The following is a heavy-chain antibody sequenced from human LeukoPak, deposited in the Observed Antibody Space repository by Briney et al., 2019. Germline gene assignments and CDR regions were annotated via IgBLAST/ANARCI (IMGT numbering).Heavy chain of an antibody. V-gene: IGHV3-23*01. CDR1: GFTFSSYA. J-gene: IGHJ3*02. CDR2: ISGSGGST. D-gene: IGHD3-16*01. CDR3: ASPSYGYRGRSTENAFDI. Sequence: GGSLRLSCAASGFTFSSYAMSWVRQAPGKGLEWVSAISGSGGSTYYADSVKGRFTISRDNSKNTLYLQMSSLRAEDTAVYYCASPSYGYRGRSTENAFDIWGQGTMVTVSS.